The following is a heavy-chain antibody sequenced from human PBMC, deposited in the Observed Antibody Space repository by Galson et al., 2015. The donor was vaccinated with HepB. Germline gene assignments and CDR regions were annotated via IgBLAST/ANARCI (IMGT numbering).Heavy chain of an antibody. D-gene: IGHD3-22*01. Sequence: SLRLSCAASGFIFSSYEMNWVRQAPGKGLEWVSYIGSSGSTIYYADSVKGRFTISRDNAKNSLYLQMNSLRAEDTAVYYCARVPPYYDSSGYYDYWGQGVLVTGSS. J-gene: IGHJ4*02. CDR2: IGSSGSTI. V-gene: IGHV3-48*03. CDR3: ARVPPYYDSSGYYDY. CDR1: GFIFSSYE.